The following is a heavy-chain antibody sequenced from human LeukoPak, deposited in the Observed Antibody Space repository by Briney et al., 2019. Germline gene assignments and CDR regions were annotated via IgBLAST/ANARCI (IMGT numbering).Heavy chain of an antibody. CDR2: FDPEDGET. CDR1: GYTLTELS. J-gene: IGHJ5*02. CDR3: ATGGGVMGYNWFDP. V-gene: IGHV1-24*01. Sequence: ASVKVSCKVSGYTLTELSMHWVRQAPGKGLGWMGGFDPEDGETIYAQKFQGRVTMTEDTSTDTAYMELSSLRSEDTAVYYCATGGGVMGYNWFDPWGQGTLVTVSS. D-gene: IGHD3-16*01.